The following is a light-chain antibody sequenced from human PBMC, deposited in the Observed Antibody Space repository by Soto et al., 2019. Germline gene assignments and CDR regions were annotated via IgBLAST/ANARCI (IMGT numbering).Light chain of an antibody. CDR1: QGISNY. J-gene: IGKJ5*01. V-gene: IGKV1-27*01. CDR3: LEYNSAQIT. Sequence: DIQMTQSPSSLSASVGDRVTITYRASQGISNYLAWYQQKPGKVPKLLIYAASTLQSGVPSRFSGSGSWTDVTLTISSLQPEDVATYYCLEYNSAQITLGQGTRLEIK. CDR2: AAS.